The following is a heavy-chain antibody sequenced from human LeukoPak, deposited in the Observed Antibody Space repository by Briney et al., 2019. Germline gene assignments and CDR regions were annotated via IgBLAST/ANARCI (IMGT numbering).Heavy chain of an antibody. D-gene: IGHD4-17*01. V-gene: IGHV4-59*01. CDR3: ARGGDYGDLRYFDY. CDR2: IYYSGTT. Sequence: SETLSLTCTVSGGSISSYYWSWIRQPPGKGLEWIGYIYYSGTTNYNPSLKSRVTFSVDTSKNQFSLKLNSVTAADTAVYYCARGGDYGDLRYFDYWGQGTLVTVSS. CDR1: GGSISSYY. J-gene: IGHJ4*02.